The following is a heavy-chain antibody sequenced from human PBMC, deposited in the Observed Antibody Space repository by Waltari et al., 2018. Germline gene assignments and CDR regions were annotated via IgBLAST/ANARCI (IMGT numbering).Heavy chain of an antibody. V-gene: IGHV4-34*01. CDR2: INHSGST. Sequence: QVQLQQWGAGLLQPSATLSLTCAVYGGSFSGYYCSWIRQPPGKGLEWIGEINHSGSTNYNPSLKSRVTISVDTSKNQFSLKLSSVTAADTAVYYCARGYCGGDCSLYYYYMDVWGKGTTVTISS. CDR1: GGSFSGYY. J-gene: IGHJ6*03. CDR3: ARGYCGGDCSLYYYYMDV. D-gene: IGHD2-21*01.